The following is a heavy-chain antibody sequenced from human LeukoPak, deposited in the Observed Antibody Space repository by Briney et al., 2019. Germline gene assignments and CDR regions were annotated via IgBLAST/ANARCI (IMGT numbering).Heavy chain of an antibody. Sequence: PSETLSLTCTVSGGSISGYYWSWIRQPPGKGLEWSGYIYYSGSTSYNPSLKSRVTISVDTSKNQFSLKLSSVTAADTAVYYCAREGARWEPSFSAFDIWGQGTMVTVSS. CDR3: AREGARWEPSFSAFDI. CDR1: GGSISGYY. D-gene: IGHD1-26*01. CDR2: IYYSGST. J-gene: IGHJ3*02. V-gene: IGHV4-59*01.